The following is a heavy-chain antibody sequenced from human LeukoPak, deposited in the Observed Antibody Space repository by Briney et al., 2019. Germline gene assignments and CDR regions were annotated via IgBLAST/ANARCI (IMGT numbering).Heavy chain of an antibody. J-gene: IGHJ6*03. Sequence: GGSLRLSCAASGFTFSSYEMNWVRQAPGKGLEWVSSISSSSSYIYYADSVKGRFTISRDNAKNSLYLQMNSLRAEDTAVYYCARVGAVAGIKFDYYYMDVWGKGTTVTVSS. CDR2: ISSSSSYI. V-gene: IGHV3-21*01. D-gene: IGHD6-19*01. CDR3: ARVGAVAGIKFDYYYMDV. CDR1: GFTFSSYE.